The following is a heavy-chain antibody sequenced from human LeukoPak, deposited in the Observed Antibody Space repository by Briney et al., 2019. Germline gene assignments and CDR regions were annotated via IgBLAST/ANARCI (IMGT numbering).Heavy chain of an antibody. V-gene: IGHV3-7*01. J-gene: IGHJ4*02. Sequence: GGSLRLSCAASGFTFSSYWMSWVRQAPGKGLEWVANIKQDGSEKYYVDSVKGRFTISRDNAKNSLYLQMNSLRAEDTAVYYCAKEYYYDSSGYKDWGQGTLVTVSS. CDR2: IKQDGSEK. D-gene: IGHD3-22*01. CDR1: GFTFSSYW. CDR3: AKEYYYDSSGYKD.